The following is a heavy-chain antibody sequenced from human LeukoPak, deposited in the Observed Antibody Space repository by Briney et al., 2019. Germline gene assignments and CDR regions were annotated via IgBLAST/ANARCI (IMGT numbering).Heavy chain of an antibody. V-gene: IGHV3-48*03. CDR1: GFTFSSYE. CDR2: ISSSGSTI. CDR3: AKDSLNPYYDSSGYYPPLDY. Sequence: PGGSLRLSCAASGFTFSSYEMNWVRQAPGKGLEWVSYISSSGSTIYYADSVKGRFTISRDNAKNSLYLQMNSLRAEDTAVYYCAKDSLNPYYDSSGYYPPLDYWGQGTLVTVSS. J-gene: IGHJ4*02. D-gene: IGHD3-22*01.